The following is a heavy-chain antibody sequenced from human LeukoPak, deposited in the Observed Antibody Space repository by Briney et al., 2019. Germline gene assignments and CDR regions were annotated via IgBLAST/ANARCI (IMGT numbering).Heavy chain of an antibody. CDR2: IYSSGST. CDR3: AREYGGSRGSDVFNF. J-gene: IGHJ3*01. D-gene: IGHD3-16*01. V-gene: IGHV3-53*01. Sequence: PGGSLRLSCAASGFTVSSNYMSWVRQAPGKGLEWVSVIYSSGSTYYADSVKGRFTISRDNSKNTLYLQMNSLRAEDTAVYYCAREYGGSRGSDVFNFGGQGKMVTVFS. CDR1: GFTVSSNY.